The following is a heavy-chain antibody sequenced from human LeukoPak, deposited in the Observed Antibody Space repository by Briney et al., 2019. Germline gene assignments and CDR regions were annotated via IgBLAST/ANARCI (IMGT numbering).Heavy chain of an antibody. CDR2: INPNSGGT. V-gene: IGHV1-2*02. J-gene: IGHJ4*02. CDR1: VYLFTNYY. Sequence: ASVKVSSKPSVYLFTNYYIHLVREAPGQGLEWMGWINPNSGGTNYAVKFQGRVTMTRDTSISTAYMELSRLRSDDTAVYYCASSACSGSAGDYYFYYRGQGTPVTVSS. D-gene: IGHD2-15*01. CDR3: ASSACSGSAGDYYFYY.